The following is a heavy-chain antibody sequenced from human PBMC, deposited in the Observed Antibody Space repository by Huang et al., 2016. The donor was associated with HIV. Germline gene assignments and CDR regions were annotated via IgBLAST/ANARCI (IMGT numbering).Heavy chain of an antibody. Sequence: QVHLQQWGAGLLKSAETLSLTCAVYGGSLSGYYWSWLRQTPGKGLEWIGEINHLGSPNYNPSLKSRVSISMDGSKKQCSLKLRSISDADTAVYFCARDATKNPRGWFDPWGQGTLVTGSS. D-gene: IGHD3-10*01. CDR1: GGSLSGYY. CDR2: INHLGSP. V-gene: IGHV4-34*02. CDR3: ARDATKNPRGWFDP. J-gene: IGHJ5*02.